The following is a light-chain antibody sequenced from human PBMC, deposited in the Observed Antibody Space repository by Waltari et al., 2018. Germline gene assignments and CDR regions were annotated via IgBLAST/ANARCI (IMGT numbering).Light chain of an antibody. V-gene: IGLV2-14*01. CDR3: SSYTSSSLWV. J-gene: IGLJ1*01. CDR2: DVS. Sequence: QSALTQPASVSGSPGQSITIPCHGTSRAADGYNYVSWYQQHPGKAPNLMIYDVSNRPSGVSNRFSGSKSGNTASLTISGLQAEDEADYYCSSYTSSSLWVFGTGTKVTVL. CDR1: SRAADGYNY.